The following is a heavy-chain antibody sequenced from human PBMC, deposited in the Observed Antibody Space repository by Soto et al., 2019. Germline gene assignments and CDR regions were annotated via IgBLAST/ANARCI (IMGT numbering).Heavy chain of an antibody. D-gene: IGHD4-17*01. J-gene: IGHJ5*02. CDR2: IIPIFGTA. CDR1: GGTFSSYA. V-gene: IGHV1-69*06. Sequence: QVQLVQSGAEVKKPGSSVKVSCKASGGTFSSYAISWARQAPGQGLEWMGGIIPIFGTANYAQKFQGRVTITADKSTSTAYMELSSLRSEDTAVYYCASSHTVTTYGVHDWFDPWGQGTLVTVSS. CDR3: ASSHTVTTYGVHDWFDP.